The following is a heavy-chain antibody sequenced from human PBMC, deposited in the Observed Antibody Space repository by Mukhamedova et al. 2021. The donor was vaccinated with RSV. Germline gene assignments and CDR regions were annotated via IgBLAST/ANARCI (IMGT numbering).Heavy chain of an antibody. D-gene: IGHD3-10*01. CDR1: TFSNYA. Sequence: TFSNYAMTWVRQAPGKGLEWVSSISGRGGYTYYADSVKGRFTISRDNSKNTLYLQMNSLRAEDTALYYCAKDSEVIPNVFDYWG. CDR2: ISGRGGYT. V-gene: IGHV3-23*01. J-gene: IGHJ4*01. CDR3: AKDSEVIPNVFDY.